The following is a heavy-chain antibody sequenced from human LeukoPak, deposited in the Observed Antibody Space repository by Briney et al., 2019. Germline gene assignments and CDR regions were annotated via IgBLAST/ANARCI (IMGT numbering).Heavy chain of an antibody. CDR2: INHSGST. J-gene: IGHJ5*02. Sequence: SETLSLTCAVYGGSFSGYYWSWIRQPPGKGLEWIGEINHSGSTSYNPSLKSRVTMSLDASKNQFSLELNSVTPADTAVYYCARGGNYWPQWWFDPWGRGTLVSVSS. D-gene: IGHD1-26*01. V-gene: IGHV4-34*01. CDR1: GGSFSGYY. CDR3: ARGGNYWPQWWFDP.